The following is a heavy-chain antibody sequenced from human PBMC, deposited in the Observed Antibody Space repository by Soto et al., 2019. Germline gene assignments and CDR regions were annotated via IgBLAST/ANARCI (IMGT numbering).Heavy chain of an antibody. Sequence: QLQLQESGSGLVKPSQTLSLTCAVSGGSISSGGYSWSWIRQPPGKGLEWIGYIYHSGSTYYNPSLKSRVTISVERSKNKLSLKLSSVTAADTAVYYCARAHYGDYGYGMDVWGQGTTVTVSS. CDR1: GGSISSGGYS. CDR3: ARAHYGDYGYGMDV. J-gene: IGHJ6*02. D-gene: IGHD4-17*01. CDR2: IYHSGST. V-gene: IGHV4-30-2*01.